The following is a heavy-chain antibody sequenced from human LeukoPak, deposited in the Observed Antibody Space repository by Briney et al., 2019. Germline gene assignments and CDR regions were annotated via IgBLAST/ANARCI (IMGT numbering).Heavy chain of an antibody. CDR3: ARASRHYYGSSGYLMDV. V-gene: IGHV4-59*01. CDR1: GDSISNYY. CDR2: IYYSGTT. J-gene: IGHJ6*03. Sequence: SETLSLTCTVSGDSISNYYWSWIRQPPGKGLEWIGYIYYSGTTNYNPSLKSRVTISVDTSKNQFSLKLSSVTAADTAVYYCARASRHYYGSSGYLMDVWGKGTTVTISS. D-gene: IGHD3-22*01.